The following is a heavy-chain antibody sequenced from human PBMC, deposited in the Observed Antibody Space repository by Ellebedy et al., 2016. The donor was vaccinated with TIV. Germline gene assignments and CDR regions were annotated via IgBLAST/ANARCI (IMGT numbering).Heavy chain of an antibody. V-gene: IGHV3-9*03. CDR2: ISWNSGVI. J-gene: IGHJ3*02. CDR1: GFTFDDYA. CDR3: AKAVERGALDI. D-gene: IGHD1-26*01. Sequence: PGGSLRLSCEASGFTFDDYAMHWVRQAPGKGLEWVSGISWNSGVIEYADSVKGRFTISRDNAKNSVFLQMNSLRVEDMTLYYCAKAVERGALDIWGQGTVATVSS.